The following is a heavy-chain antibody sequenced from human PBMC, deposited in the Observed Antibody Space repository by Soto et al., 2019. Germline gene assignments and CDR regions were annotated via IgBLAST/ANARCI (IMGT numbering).Heavy chain of an antibody. J-gene: IGHJ5*02. V-gene: IGHV3-30*18. D-gene: IGHD4-17*01. CDR3: AKCPATVTTCNSFDP. Sequence: GGSLRLSCAAFGFTFSNYGMHWVRQAPGKGLEWVTVISYDGSNKYYADSVKGRFTISRDNSKNTLYLQMNSLRAGDTAVYYCAKCPATVTTCNSFDPWGQGTLVTVS. CDR1: GFTFSNYG. CDR2: ISYDGSNK.